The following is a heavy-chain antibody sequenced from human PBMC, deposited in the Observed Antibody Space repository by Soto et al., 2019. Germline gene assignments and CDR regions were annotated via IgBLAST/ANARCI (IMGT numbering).Heavy chain of an antibody. V-gene: IGHV1-69*06. CDR1: GSRFSNYV. J-gene: IGHJ4*02. D-gene: IGHD2-2*02. CDR2: IIPIFNST. Sequence: GASVKVSCKVSGSRFSNYVISWVRQDPGHGLEWLGRIIPIFNSTKDAQSFQGRVTITADKSTSTASLELSSLRSDDTAVYYCAREGRGKKAGYNGLVSLGYWGQGTLVTVSS. CDR3: AREGRGKKAGYNGLVSLGY.